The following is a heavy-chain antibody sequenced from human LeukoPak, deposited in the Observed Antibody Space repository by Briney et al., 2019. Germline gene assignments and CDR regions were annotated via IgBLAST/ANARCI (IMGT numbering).Heavy chain of an antibody. V-gene: IGHV3-11*01. J-gene: IGHJ5*02. CDR2: INIGGTNT. Sequence: GGSLRLSCAASGFTFNDYYMSWISQAPGKGLEWLSYINIGGTNTHYADSVKGRFTISRDNAKKSLYLEMNNLRAEDTAVCYCATDGAGFDTWGQGVLVTVSS. CDR1: GFTFNDYY. CDR3: ATDGAGFDT.